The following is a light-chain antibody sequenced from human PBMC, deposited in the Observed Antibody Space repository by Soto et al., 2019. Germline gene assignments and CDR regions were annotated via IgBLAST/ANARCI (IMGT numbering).Light chain of an antibody. J-gene: IGKJ1*01. Sequence: EIVLTQSPATLSLSPGERATLSCRASQSVSSYLAWYQQKPGQAPRLLIYDASTRATGLPARFSGSGSGTDFTLTISSLEPEDFAVYYCQQRSNWPWTFGQGTKVDIK. V-gene: IGKV3-11*01. CDR3: QQRSNWPWT. CDR1: QSVSSY. CDR2: DAS.